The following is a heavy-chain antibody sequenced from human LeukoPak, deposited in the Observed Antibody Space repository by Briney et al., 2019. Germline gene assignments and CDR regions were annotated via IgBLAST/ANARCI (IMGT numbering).Heavy chain of an antibody. V-gene: IGHV4-59*01. CDR2: IYYSGST. D-gene: IGHD3-22*01. Sequence: SETLSLTCTVSGGSISSYYWSWIRQPPGKGLEWIGYIYYSGSTNYNPYLKSRVTISVDTSKNQFSLKLSSVTAADTAVYYCARDPVMYYYDSSGYYKPSHYFDYWGQGTLVTVSS. CDR3: ARDPVMYYYDSSGYYKPSHYFDY. J-gene: IGHJ4*02. CDR1: GGSISSYY.